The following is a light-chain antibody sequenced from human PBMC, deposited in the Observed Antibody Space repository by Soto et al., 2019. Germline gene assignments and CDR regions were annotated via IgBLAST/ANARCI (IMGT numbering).Light chain of an antibody. V-gene: IGKV1-5*01. Sequence: DIQMTQSPSTLSASVGDRVTITCRASQSVRSWLAWYQQKPGRAPKLLIYDASSLESGVPSRFSGSGSGTEFTLTISNLQPDDFATYYCQQYDNYPLTFGGGTKVDI. J-gene: IGKJ4*01. CDR1: QSVRSW. CDR2: DAS. CDR3: QQYDNYPLT.